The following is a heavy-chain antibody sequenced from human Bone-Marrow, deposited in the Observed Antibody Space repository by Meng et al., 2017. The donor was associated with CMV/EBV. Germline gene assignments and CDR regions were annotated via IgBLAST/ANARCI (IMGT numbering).Heavy chain of an antibody. CDR1: GFTFSSYA. D-gene: IGHD1-14*01. CDR2: IRYDGSNK. J-gene: IGHJ4*02. CDR3: AKTKVQRYTQYYFDY. V-gene: IGHV3-30*02. Sequence: GGSLRLSCAASGFTFSSYAMHWVRQAPGKGLEWVAFIRYDGSNKYYADSVKGRFTISRDNSKNTLYLQMNSLRAEDTAVYYCAKTKVQRYTQYYFDYWGQGTLVTVSS.